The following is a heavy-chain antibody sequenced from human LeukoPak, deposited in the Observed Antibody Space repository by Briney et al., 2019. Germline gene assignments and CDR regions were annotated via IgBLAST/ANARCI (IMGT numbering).Heavy chain of an antibody. CDR1: GDSISSYY. V-gene: IGHV4-59*01. CDR2: SYYSGST. D-gene: IGHD1-26*01. Sequence: PSETLSLTCTVSGDSISSYYWSWIRQPPGKGLEWIGCSYYSGSTNYNPSLKSRVTISVDTPKNQFSLKLSSVTAADTAVYYCARDVVGGGNFDYWGQGTLVTVSS. CDR3: ARDVVGGGNFDY. J-gene: IGHJ4*02.